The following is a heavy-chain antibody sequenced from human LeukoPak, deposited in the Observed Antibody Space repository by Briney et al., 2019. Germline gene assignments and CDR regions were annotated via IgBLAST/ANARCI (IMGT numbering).Heavy chain of an antibody. J-gene: IGHJ4*02. CDR1: GGSISSYY. D-gene: IGHD2/OR15-2a*01. CDR3: AGHHPRNTVDF. CDR2: ISDIGSI. Sequence: SETLSLTCTVSGGSISSYYWSWIRQPPGKGLEWIAYISDIGSINYNPSLKSRVTVSLDTSKNQFSLKLSSVTAADTAVYYCAGHHPRNTVDFWGQGTLVTVSS. V-gene: IGHV4-59*08.